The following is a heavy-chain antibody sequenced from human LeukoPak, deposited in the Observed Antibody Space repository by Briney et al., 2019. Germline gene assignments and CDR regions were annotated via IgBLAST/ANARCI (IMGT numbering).Heavy chain of an antibody. Sequence: SETLSLTCTVSGGSISSYYWSWIRQPPGKGLEWIGYIYYSGSTNYNPSLKSRVTISVDTSKNQFSLKLSSVTAADTAVYYCARAGSGYYDILTGFPDYGMDVWGQGTTVTVSS. CDR2: IYYSGST. CDR3: ARAGSGYYDILTGFPDYGMDV. D-gene: IGHD3-9*01. V-gene: IGHV4-59*08. J-gene: IGHJ6*02. CDR1: GGSISSYY.